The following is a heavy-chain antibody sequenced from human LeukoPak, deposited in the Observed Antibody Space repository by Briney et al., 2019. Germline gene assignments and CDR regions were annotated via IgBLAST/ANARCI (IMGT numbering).Heavy chain of an antibody. Sequence: ASVRLSCKAPRYTSTNYDISWVRQAPGHGREWMGWVNTYNGDTNYAQKLQGRVSMTKDTSTSTAYMDVRNLRSDDTAVYYCATAARRGEIEYWGQGTLVTVSS. V-gene: IGHV1-18*01. D-gene: IGHD6-6*01. J-gene: IGHJ4*02. CDR2: VNTYNGDT. CDR3: ATAARRGEIEY. CDR1: RYTSTNYD.